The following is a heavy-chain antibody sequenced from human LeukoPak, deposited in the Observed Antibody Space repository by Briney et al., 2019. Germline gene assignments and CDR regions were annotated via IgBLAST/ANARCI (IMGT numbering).Heavy chain of an antibody. CDR3: ARSGGYSYEGTIDY. D-gene: IGHD5-18*01. CDR2: MNPNSGNT. Sequence: ASVKVSCKASGYTFTGYYMHWVRQAPGQGLEWMGWMNPNSGNTGYAQKFQGRVTMTRNTSISTAYMELSSLRSEDTAVYYCARSGGYSYEGTIDYWGQGTLVTVSS. J-gene: IGHJ4*02. CDR1: GYTFTGYY. V-gene: IGHV1-8*02.